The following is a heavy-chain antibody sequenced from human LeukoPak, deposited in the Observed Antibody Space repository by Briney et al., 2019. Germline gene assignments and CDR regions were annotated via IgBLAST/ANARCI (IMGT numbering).Heavy chain of an antibody. CDR3: ARDLYYDSSGYDY. J-gene: IGHJ4*02. CDR1: GYTITGYY. CDR2: INPNSGGT. V-gene: IGHV1-2*02. D-gene: IGHD3-22*01. Sequence: ASVKVSCKASGYTITGYYMHWVRQAPGQGLEWMGWINPNSGGTNYAQKFQGRVTMTRDTSISTAYMELSRLRSDDTAVYYCARDLYYDSSGYDYWGQGTLVTVSS.